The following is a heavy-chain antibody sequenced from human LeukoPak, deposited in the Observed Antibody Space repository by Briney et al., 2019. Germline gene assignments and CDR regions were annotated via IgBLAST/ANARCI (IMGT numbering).Heavy chain of an antibody. CDR3: ASGNTGYDRDSFDI. J-gene: IGHJ3*02. V-gene: IGHV4-59*04. CDR2: IYHSGST. D-gene: IGHD5-12*01. Sequence: SETLSLTCTVSGGSISSHYWSWVRQPPGEGLEWVGYIYHSGSTYYNPSLQSRVTISLDRSKNQFSLKLSSMTAADTAVYYCASGNTGYDRDSFDIWGQGTMVTVSS. CDR1: GGSISSHY.